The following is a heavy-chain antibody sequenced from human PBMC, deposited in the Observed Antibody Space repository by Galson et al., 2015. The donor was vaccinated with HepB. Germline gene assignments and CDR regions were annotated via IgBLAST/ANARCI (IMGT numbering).Heavy chain of an antibody. D-gene: IGHD3-22*01. Sequence: SLRLSCAASGFTFGDYAMSWVRQAPGKGLEWVGFIRSKAYGGTTEYAASVKGRFTISRDDSKSIAYLQMNSLKTEDTAVYYCTREGYYDSSGYYSDYYYYGMDVWGQGTTVTVSS. CDR1: GFTFGDYA. V-gene: IGHV3-49*04. J-gene: IGHJ6*02. CDR2: IRSKAYGGTT. CDR3: TREGYYDSSGYYSDYYYYGMDV.